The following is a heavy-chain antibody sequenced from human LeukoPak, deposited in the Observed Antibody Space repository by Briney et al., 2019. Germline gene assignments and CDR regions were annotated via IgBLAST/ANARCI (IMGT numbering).Heavy chain of an antibody. V-gene: IGHV4-59*01. Sequence: PETLSLTCTVSGGSISSYYWSWIRQPPGKGLEWIGYIYYSGSTNYNPSLKSRVTISVDTSKNQFSLKLSSVTAADTAVYYCARAALVGRFDYWGQGTLVTVSS. D-gene: IGHD2-2*01. CDR3: ARAALVGRFDY. CDR1: GGSISSYY. CDR2: IYYSGST. J-gene: IGHJ4*02.